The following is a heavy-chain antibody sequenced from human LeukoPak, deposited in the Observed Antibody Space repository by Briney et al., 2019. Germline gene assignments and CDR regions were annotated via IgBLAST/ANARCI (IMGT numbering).Heavy chain of an antibody. Sequence: SGGSLRLSCAASGFTFSSYWMSWVRQAPGKGLEWVSSISSSSSYIYYADSVKGRFTISRDNAKNSLYLQMNSLRAEDTAVYYCARDGSSGWDNPLDYWGQGTLVTVSS. V-gene: IGHV3-21*01. J-gene: IGHJ4*02. CDR3: ARDGSSGWDNPLDY. CDR1: GFTFSSYW. CDR2: ISSSSSYI. D-gene: IGHD6-19*01.